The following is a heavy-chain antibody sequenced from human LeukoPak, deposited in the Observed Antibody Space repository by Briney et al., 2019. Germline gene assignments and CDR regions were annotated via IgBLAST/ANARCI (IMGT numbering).Heavy chain of an antibody. V-gene: IGHV4-61*02. J-gene: IGHJ6*03. CDR1: GGSISSGSYY. CDR3: ASWGYDYVWGSYRRYYYYMDV. CDR2: IYTSGST. D-gene: IGHD3-16*02. Sequence: SETLSLTCTVSGGSISSGSYYWSWIRQPAGKGLEWIGRIYTSGSTNYNPSLKSRVTISVDTSKNQFSLKLSSVTAADTAVYYCASWGYDYVWGSYRRYYYYMDVWGKGTTVTISS.